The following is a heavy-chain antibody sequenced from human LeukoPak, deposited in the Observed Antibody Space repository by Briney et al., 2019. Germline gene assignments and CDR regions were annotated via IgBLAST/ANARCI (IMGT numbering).Heavy chain of an antibody. J-gene: IGHJ4*02. V-gene: IGHV3-23*01. CDR1: GITLSNYG. CDR2: ISGSGGGT. D-gene: IGHD3-22*01. CDR3: AKRGVVIRVILVGFHKEAYYFDS. Sequence: TGGSLRLSCAVSGITLSNYGMSWVRQAPGKGLGWVAGISGSGGGTQYADSVNGRFTISRDNPKNTLYLQMNSLRAEDTAVYFCAKRGVVIRVILVGFHKEAYYFDSWGQGALVTVSS.